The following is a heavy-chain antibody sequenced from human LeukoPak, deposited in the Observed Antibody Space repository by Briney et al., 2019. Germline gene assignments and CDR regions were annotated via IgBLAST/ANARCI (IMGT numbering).Heavy chain of an antibody. V-gene: IGHV3-48*03. CDR2: ISSSGSAI. Sequence: GGSLRLSCVGSGFASSSYGMNWVRQAPGKGLEWVSYISSSGSAIHYADSVKGRFTISRDNAKNSLFLQMNSLRADDTAVYYCAREYVTSSGRASDIWGQGTMVTVSS. J-gene: IGHJ3*02. CDR1: GFASSSYG. CDR3: AREYVTSSGRASDI. D-gene: IGHD6-6*01.